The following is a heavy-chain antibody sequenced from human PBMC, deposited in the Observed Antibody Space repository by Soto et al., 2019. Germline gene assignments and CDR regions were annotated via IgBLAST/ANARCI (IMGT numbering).Heavy chain of an antibody. J-gene: IGHJ4*02. D-gene: IGHD6-13*01. V-gene: IGHV4-4*02. Sequence: QVQLQESGPGLVKPSGTLYLICAVSGGSISSSNWRTWVRQPPGKGLEWIGEIYHSGSTNYNPSLKSRVTISVDKSKNQFSLKLSSVTAADTALYYCARDMGAAARREYYFDYWGQGTLVTVSS. CDR3: ARDMGAAARREYYFDY. CDR2: IYHSGST. CDR1: GGSISSSNW.